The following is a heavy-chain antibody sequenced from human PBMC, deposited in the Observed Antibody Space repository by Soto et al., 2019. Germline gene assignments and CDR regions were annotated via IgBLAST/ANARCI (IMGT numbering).Heavy chain of an antibody. CDR2: ISAYNGNT. D-gene: IGHD3-10*01. CDR3: ARTTMVRGVMWWFDP. J-gene: IGHJ5*02. Sequence: GASVKVSCKASGYTFTSYGISWVRQAPGQGLEWMGWISAYNGNTNYAQKLQGRVTMTTDTSTSTAYMELRSLRSDDTAVYYCARTTMVRGVMWWFDPWGQGTLVTVSS. V-gene: IGHV1-18*01. CDR1: GYTFTSYG.